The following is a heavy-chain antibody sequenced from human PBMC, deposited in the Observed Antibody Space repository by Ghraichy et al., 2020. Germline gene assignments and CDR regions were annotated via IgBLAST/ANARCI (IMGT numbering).Heavy chain of an antibody. V-gene: IGHV3-23*01. CDR1: GFTFSNYA. CDR3: AKDLSVGYSYGSFDY. D-gene: IGHD5-18*01. Sequence: LSLTCAASGFTFSNYAMSWVRQAPGKGLEWVSAISGSGGSTYYADSVKGRFTISRDNSKNTLYVQMNSLRAEDTAVYYCAKDLSVGYSYGSFDYWGQGTLVTVSS. CDR2: ISGSGGST. J-gene: IGHJ4*02.